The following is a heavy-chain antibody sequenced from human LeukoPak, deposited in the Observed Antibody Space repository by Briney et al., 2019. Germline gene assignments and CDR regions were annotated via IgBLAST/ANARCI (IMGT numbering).Heavy chain of an antibody. Sequence: GGSLRLSCAASGFTFRSYGMHWVRQAPGKGLEWVAFIRYDGSNKYYADSVKGRFTISRDNSKNTLYLQMNSLRAEDTAVYYCANSPPRNSYGGHWGQGTLVTVSS. CDR1: GFTFRSYG. CDR2: IRYDGSNK. CDR3: ANSPPRNSYGGH. D-gene: IGHD5-18*01. V-gene: IGHV3-30*02. J-gene: IGHJ4*02.